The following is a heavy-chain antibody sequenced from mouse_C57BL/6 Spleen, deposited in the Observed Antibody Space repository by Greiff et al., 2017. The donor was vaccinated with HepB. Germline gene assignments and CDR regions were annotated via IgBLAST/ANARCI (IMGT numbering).Heavy chain of an antibody. Sequence: QVQLQQSGPELVKPGASVKISCKASGYAFSSSWMNWVKQRPGKGLEWIGRIYPGDGDTNYNGKFKGKATLTADKSSSTAYMQLSSLTSEDSAVYFCAGGGGRRGYYFDYWGQGTTLTVSS. CDR1: GYAFSSSW. D-gene: IGHD3-1*01. CDR3: AGGGGRRGYYFDY. CDR2: IYPGDGDT. V-gene: IGHV1-82*01. J-gene: IGHJ2*01.